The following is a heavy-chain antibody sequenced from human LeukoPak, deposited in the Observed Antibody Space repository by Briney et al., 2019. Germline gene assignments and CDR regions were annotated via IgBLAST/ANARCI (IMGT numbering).Heavy chain of an antibody. D-gene: IGHD2-2*01. CDR2: ISPYNDYT. V-gene: IGHV1-18*04. CDR3: ARWYCSSISCYAGAFDM. Sequence: ASVKVSCKASGYTFTNYGISWVRQAPGQGLEWMGWISPYNDYTNYAQKLQGRVTMTTDTSTSTGYMELRSLRSDDTAVYYCARWYCSSISCYAGAFDMWGQGTMVTVSS. J-gene: IGHJ3*02. CDR1: GYTFTNYG.